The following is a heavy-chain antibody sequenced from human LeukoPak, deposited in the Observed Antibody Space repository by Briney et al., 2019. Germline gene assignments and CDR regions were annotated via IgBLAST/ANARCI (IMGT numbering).Heavy chain of an antibody. CDR1: GFTFSNLW. CDR2: IKQVVREK. D-gene: IGHD3-10*01. J-gene: IGHJ4*02. V-gene: IGHV3-7*04. Sequence: PGRSLRLSCEASGFTFSNLWMSWVSQAPGGWLEWVADIKQVVREKYYVNSVKGRFSICTGNAKHSLYLPMSSLTPDDTSVYYCARVYGSGSYYQYHFDCWGQGTLVTVSS. CDR3: ARVYGSGSYYQYHFDC.